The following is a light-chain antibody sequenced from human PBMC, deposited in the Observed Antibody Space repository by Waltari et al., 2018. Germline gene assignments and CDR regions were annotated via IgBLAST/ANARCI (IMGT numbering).Light chain of an antibody. Sequence: SALTQPDSVSGSPGQSITISCSGISSDSGGYNYVSWYQQHPGEAPKVIIYDVTNRPSGVSIPFSGSKSGSSASLIISGLQPEDEAVYYCSSFTSSTTGIFGGGTKLTVL. J-gene: IGLJ2*01. V-gene: IGLV2-14*03. CDR3: SSFTSSTTGI. CDR1: SSDSGGYNY. CDR2: DVT.